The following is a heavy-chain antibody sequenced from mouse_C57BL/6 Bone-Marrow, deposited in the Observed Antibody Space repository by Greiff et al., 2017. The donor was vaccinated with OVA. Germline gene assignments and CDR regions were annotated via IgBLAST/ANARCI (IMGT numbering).Heavy chain of an antibody. Sequence: EVKLVESEGGLVQPGSSMKLSCTASGFTFSDYYMAWVRQVPEKGLEWVANINYDGSSTYYLDSLKSRFIISRDNAKNILYLQMSSLKSEDTATYYCARDDGYSAWFAYWGQGTLVTVSA. J-gene: IGHJ3*01. V-gene: IGHV5-16*01. CDR1: GFTFSDYY. D-gene: IGHD2-3*01. CDR3: ARDDGYSAWFAY. CDR2: INYDGSST.